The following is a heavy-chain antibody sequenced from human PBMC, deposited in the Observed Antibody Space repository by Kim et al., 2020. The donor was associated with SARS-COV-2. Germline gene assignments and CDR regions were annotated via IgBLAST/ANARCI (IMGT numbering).Heavy chain of an antibody. J-gene: IGHJ5*02. CDR2: IYYSGST. Sequence: SETLSLTCTVSGGSISSGGYYWSWIRQHPGKGLEWIGYIYYSGSTYYNPSLKSRVTISVDTSKNQFSLKLSSVTAADTAVYYCARGGDWEGARWFDPWGQGTLVTVSS. D-gene: IGHD3-10*01. CDR3: ARGGDWEGARWFDP. CDR1: GGSISSGGYY. V-gene: IGHV4-31*03.